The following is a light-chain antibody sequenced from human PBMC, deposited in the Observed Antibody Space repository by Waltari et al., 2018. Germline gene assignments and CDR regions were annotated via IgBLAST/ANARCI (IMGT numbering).Light chain of an antibody. CDR1: QDITNY. Sequence: DIQMTQSPSSLSASVGDRVTLTCQAMQDITNYLNWYQQRPGKAPKLLIYDASNLETGVPSRFSGSGSGTDFTFTISSLQPEDVATYYCQQYENFPWTFGQGTKVEVK. V-gene: IGKV1-33*01. CDR2: DAS. J-gene: IGKJ1*01. CDR3: QQYENFPWT.